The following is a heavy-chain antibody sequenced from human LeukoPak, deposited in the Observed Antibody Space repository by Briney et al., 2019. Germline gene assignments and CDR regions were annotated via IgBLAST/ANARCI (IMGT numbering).Heavy chain of an antibody. J-gene: IGHJ4*02. D-gene: IGHD2-2*01. Sequence: GGSLRLSCAASGFTFSVYAMGWVRQAPGKGLEWVSAINGGGVDTYYTDSVKGRFTISRDNSKNTLYLQMSSLRAEDTAVYYCARDSSTLFDYWGQGTLVTVSS. CDR2: INGGGVDT. CDR1: GFTFSVYA. V-gene: IGHV3-23*01. CDR3: ARDSSTLFDY.